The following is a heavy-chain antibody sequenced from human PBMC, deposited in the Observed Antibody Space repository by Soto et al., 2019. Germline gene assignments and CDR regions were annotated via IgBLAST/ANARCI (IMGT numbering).Heavy chain of an antibody. CDR2: MSYDGSHQ. Sequence: SGGGVVQPGRSLRLSCAASGFTLSGNDMHWVRQAPGKGPEWVAVMSYDGSHQYYADSVKGRFTISRDTSKSTLYLQMNSLRTEDTAVYYCAKGGWYTSSSPSDCWGQGTLVTVSS. J-gene: IGHJ4*02. CDR3: AKGGWYTSSSPSDC. V-gene: IGHV3-30*18. CDR1: GFTLSGND. D-gene: IGHD6-6*01.